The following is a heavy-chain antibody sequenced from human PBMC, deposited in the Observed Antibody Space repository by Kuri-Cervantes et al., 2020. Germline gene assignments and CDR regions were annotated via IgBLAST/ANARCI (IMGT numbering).Heavy chain of an antibody. Sequence: GESLKISCAASGFTFSSYAMSWVRQAPGKGLEWVSAISGSGGSTYYADSVKGRFTISRDNSKNTLYLQMSSLRAEDTAVYYCAKIMLYERDAFDIWGQGTMVTVSS. CDR2: ISGSGGST. J-gene: IGHJ3*02. V-gene: IGHV3-23*01. D-gene: IGHD2-8*01. CDR1: GFTFSSYA. CDR3: AKIMLYERDAFDI.